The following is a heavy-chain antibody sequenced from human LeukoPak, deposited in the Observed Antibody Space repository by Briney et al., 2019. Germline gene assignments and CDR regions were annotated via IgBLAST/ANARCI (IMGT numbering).Heavy chain of an antibody. J-gene: IGHJ3*02. CDR2: INSDGSTT. CDR1: GFTFSNYW. CDR3: ARSPYCSGGSCYGPDAFDI. Sequence: GGSLRLSCAASGFTFSNYWMHWVRQAPGKGLVWVSRINSDGSTTNYADSVKGRFTISRDNAKNSLYLQMNSLRAEDTAVYYCARSPYCSGGSCYGPDAFDIWGQGTMVTVSS. D-gene: IGHD2-15*01. V-gene: IGHV3-74*01.